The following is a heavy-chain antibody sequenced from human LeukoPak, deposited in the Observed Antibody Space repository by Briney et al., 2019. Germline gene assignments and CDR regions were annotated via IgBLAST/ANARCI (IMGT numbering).Heavy chain of an antibody. J-gene: IGHJ4*02. CDR2: ISYDGSNK. CDR1: GFTFSNYW. CDR3: AKESQRGIVGATPIDY. V-gene: IGHV3-30*18. Sequence: PGGSLRLSCAASGFTFSNYWMHWVRQAPGKGLEWVAVISYDGSNKYYADSVKGRFTISRDNSKNTLYLQMNSLRAEDTAVYYCAKESQRGIVGATPIDYWGQGTLVTVSS. D-gene: IGHD1-26*01.